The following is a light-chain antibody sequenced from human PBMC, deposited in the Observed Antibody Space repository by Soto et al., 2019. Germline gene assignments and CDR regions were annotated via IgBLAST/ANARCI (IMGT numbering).Light chain of an antibody. J-gene: IGLJ2*01. V-gene: IGLV1-40*01. Sequence: QSVLTQPPSVSGAPGQRVTISCTGSSSNIGAGYDVHWYQQLLGTAPKLLIYGNSNRPSGVPDRFSGSKSGTSASLAITGLQAEDEADYYCQSYDSSLSAVVFGGGTKLPVL. CDR1: SSNIGAGYD. CDR3: QSYDSSLSAVV. CDR2: GNS.